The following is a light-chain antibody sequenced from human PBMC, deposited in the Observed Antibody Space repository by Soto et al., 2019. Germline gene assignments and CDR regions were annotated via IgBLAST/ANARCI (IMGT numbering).Light chain of an antibody. CDR3: CSYAGSGLGV. CDR2: EVS. CDR1: SSDVGSYNL. V-gene: IGLV2-23*02. Sequence: QSALTQPASVAGSPGQSITISCTGASSDVGSYNLVSWYQQHPGKAPKLMIYEVSQRPSGVSNRFSGSKSGNPASLTISGLQAEDEADYYCCSYAGSGLGVFGGGTKVTLL. J-gene: IGLJ2*01.